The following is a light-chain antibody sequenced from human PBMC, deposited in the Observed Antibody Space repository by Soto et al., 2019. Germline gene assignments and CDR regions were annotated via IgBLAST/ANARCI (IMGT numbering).Light chain of an antibody. V-gene: IGKV3-15*01. CDR1: QSFSSL. J-gene: IGKJ1*01. Sequence: EIVLTQSPATLSLSPGERATLSCRSSQSFSSLLAWYQQKPGQAPRLLIYRASTRATGISGRFSGSGSGTEFTLTISSLQSEDFAVYYCEQYNNPSTFGQGTKVDIK. CDR2: RAS. CDR3: EQYNNPST.